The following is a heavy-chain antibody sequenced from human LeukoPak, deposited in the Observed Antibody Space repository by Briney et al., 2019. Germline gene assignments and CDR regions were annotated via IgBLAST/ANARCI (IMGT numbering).Heavy chain of an antibody. CDR3: ARDAGMARGVIHFDY. CDR2: INPSGGST. D-gene: IGHD3-10*01. V-gene: IGHV1-46*01. Sequence: ASVKVSCKASGYTFSGYYMHWVRQAPGQGLEWMGIINPSGGSTSYAQKFQGRVTMTRDTSTSTVYMELSSLRSEDTAVYYCARDAGMARGVIHFDYWGQGTLVTVSS. J-gene: IGHJ4*02. CDR1: GYTFSGYY.